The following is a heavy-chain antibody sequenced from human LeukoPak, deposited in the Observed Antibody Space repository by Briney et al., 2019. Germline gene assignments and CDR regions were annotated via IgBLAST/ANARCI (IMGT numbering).Heavy chain of an antibody. CDR1: GDSINTYY. J-gene: IGHJ4*02. CDR2: IYYIGTT. CDR3: ARDNDSRDPPHFDY. V-gene: IGHV4-59*01. Sequence: SETLSLTCTVSGDSINTYYWSWIRQPPGKGLEWIGYIYYIGTTKFNPSLKSRVTISLDTSRNQFSLKLSSVTAADTAVYYCARDNDSRDPPHFDYWGQGTLVTVSS. D-gene: IGHD3-16*01.